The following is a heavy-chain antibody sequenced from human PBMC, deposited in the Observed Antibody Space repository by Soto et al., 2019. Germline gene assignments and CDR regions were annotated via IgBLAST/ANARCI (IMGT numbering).Heavy chain of an antibody. CDR2: IDYTGNT. CDR1: VGSISSSSYY. D-gene: IGHD5-18*01. CDR3: ARINKGYGTDS. Sequence: PSETLSLTCTVSVGSISSSSYYWVCIRHPPGKGLEWIASIDYTGNTFYNPSLTSRVTISVDTSKNQFSLKVTSVTAADTAVYYCARINKGYGTDSWGQGTLVTVSS. V-gene: IGHV4-39*01. J-gene: IGHJ4*02.